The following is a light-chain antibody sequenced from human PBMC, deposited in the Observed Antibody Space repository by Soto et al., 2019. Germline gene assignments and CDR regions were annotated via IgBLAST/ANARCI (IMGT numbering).Light chain of an antibody. CDR3: QHYNSYSES. CDR1: QTISSW. CDR2: KAS. J-gene: IGKJ1*01. Sequence: DIQMTQSPSTLSGSVGDRVTITCRASQTISSWLAWYQQKPGKAPKLLIYKASTLKSGVPSRFSGSGSGTEFTLTISSLQPYYFATSYCQHYNSYSESFCQGTKGELK. V-gene: IGKV1-5*03.